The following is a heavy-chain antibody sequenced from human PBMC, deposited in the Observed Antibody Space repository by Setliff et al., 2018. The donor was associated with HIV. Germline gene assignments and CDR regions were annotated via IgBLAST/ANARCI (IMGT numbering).Heavy chain of an antibody. D-gene: IGHD3-9*01. V-gene: IGHV1-69*05. CDR3: ARCRGTRYFDWLPMDV. CDR1: GGTFSSYA. CDR2: IIPIFGTA. J-gene: IGHJ6*02. Sequence: SVKVSCKASGGTFSSYAISWVRQAPGQGLEWVGGIIPIFGTANYAQKFQGRVTITTDESTSTAYMELSSLRSEDTAVYYCARCRGTRYFDWLPMDVWGQGTTVTVSS.